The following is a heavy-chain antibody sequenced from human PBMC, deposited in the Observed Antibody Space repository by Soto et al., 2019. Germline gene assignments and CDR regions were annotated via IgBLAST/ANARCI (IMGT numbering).Heavy chain of an antibody. J-gene: IGHJ4*02. CDR3: ARRKLHCGGGSCYGTNELDY. V-gene: IGHV5-51*01. D-gene: IGHD2-15*01. CDR2: VFPGDSET. Sequence: PGESLKISCQVSGYTFTNYWVAWVRQMPGKGLEWMGIVFPGDSETRYSPSFQGQVTFSADQSTSTAFLKWNSLRASDTAVYYCARRKLHCGGGSCYGTNELDYWGQGTKVTVSS. CDR1: GYTFTNYW.